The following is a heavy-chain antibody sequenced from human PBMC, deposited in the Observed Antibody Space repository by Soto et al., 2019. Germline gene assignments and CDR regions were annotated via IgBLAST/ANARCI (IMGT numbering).Heavy chain of an antibody. Sequence: EVQLVESGGGLVQPGGSLRLSCEASGFTFSSRWMTWVRQGPGKGLEWVANIKQDENGKDYVDSVKGRFTISRDNAKNSLYLHMNSLRAEDTAVYYCATHYGPAAAGLVLDFWGQGTLVTVSS. J-gene: IGHJ4*02. V-gene: IGHV3-7*02. D-gene: IGHD6-13*01. CDR1: GFTFSSRW. CDR3: ATHYGPAAAGLVLDF. CDR2: IKQDENGK.